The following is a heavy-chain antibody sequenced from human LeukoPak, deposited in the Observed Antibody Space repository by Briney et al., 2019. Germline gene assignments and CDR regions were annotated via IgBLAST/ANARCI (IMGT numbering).Heavy chain of an antibody. Sequence: SETLSLTCTVSGGSISSGGYYWSWIRQHPGKGLEWIGYIYLSGSTYYNPSLKSRVTILVDTSKNQFSLRLSSVTAADTAVYYCARGGSSSLYYFDYWGQGTLVTVSS. V-gene: IGHV4-31*03. CDR1: GGSISSGGYY. CDR2: IYLSGST. D-gene: IGHD2-2*01. J-gene: IGHJ4*02. CDR3: ARGGSSSLYYFDY.